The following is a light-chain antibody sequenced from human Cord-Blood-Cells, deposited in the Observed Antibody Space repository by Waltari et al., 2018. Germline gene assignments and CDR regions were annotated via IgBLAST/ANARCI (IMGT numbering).Light chain of an antibody. CDR2: AAS. Sequence: RVTITCRASQSISSYLNWYQQKPGKAPKLLIYAASSFQSGVPSRFSGSGSGTDFTLTISSLQPEDFAAYYCQQSYSTPYTFGQGTKLEIK. CDR3: QQSYSTPYT. CDR1: QSISSY. V-gene: IGKV1-39*01. J-gene: IGKJ2*01.